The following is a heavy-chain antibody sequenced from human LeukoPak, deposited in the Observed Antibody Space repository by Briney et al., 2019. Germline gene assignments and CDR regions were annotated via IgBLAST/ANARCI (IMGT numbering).Heavy chain of an antibody. CDR2: ISSSGGST. J-gene: IGHJ5*02. D-gene: IGHD1-26*01. V-gene: IGHV3-64D*06. CDR3: VKGGSYYGWFDP. Sequence: GGSLRLSCSASGFTFSSYAMHWVRQAPGKGLEYVSVISSSGGSTNYADYVKGRFTISRDNSKNTLYLQMSSLRAEDTAVYLCVKGGSYYGWFDPWGQGTLVTVSS. CDR1: GFTFSSYA.